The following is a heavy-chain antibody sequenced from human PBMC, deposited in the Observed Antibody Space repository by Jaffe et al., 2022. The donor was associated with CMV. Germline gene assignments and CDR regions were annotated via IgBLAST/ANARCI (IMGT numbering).Heavy chain of an antibody. CDR3: ARRYYYDSSGYYYKGYYFDY. Sequence: EVQLVQSGAEVKKPGESLKISCKGSGYSFTSYWIGWVRQMPGKGLEWMGIIYPGDSDTRYSPSFQGQVTISADKSISTAYLQWSSLKASDTAMYYCARRYYYDSSGYYYKGYYFDYWGQGTLVTVSS. D-gene: IGHD3-22*01. CDR1: GYSFTSYW. J-gene: IGHJ4*02. CDR2: IYPGDSDT. V-gene: IGHV5-51*01.